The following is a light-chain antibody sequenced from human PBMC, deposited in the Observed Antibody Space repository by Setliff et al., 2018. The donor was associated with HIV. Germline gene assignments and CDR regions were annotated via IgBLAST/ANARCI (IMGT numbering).Light chain of an antibody. CDR2: DNS. Sequence: QSVLTQPPSVSGVPGQRVTVSCTGTSSNIGASYAVHWYQQFPGAAPKLVIYDNSNRPSGVPDRFSGSKSGTSASLVISGLQAEDEADYYCSSYTSSSTYVFGTGTKVTVL. CDR1: SSNIGASYA. CDR3: SSYTSSSTYV. V-gene: IGLV1-40*01. J-gene: IGLJ1*01.